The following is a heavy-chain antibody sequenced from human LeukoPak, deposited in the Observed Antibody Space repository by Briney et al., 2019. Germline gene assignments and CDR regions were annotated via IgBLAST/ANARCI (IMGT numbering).Heavy chain of an antibody. CDR1: GFTFSSYW. V-gene: IGHV3-74*01. CDR3: VRGNDYGGPHY. CDR2: IDRDGSRI. J-gene: IGHJ4*02. Sequence: GSLKLSCAVSGFTFSSYWMHWVRQAPGKGLVWVSRIDRDGSRINYADSVKGRFTISRDNGKNTLFLQMNSLRAEDAAVYYCVRGNDYGGPHYWGQGTLVTVSS. D-gene: IGHD4-23*01.